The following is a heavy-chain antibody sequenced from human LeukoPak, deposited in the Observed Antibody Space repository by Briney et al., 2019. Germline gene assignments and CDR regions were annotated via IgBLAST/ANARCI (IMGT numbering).Heavy chain of an antibody. CDR1: GYTFTSYD. CDR2: MNPNSGNT. V-gene: IGHV1-8*01. Sequence: GSVEVSCKASGYTFTSYDINWVRQATGQGLKWMGWMNPNSGNTGYAQKFQGRVTMTRNTSISTAYMELSSLPSEDTAVYYCARASSIAARPMGYWGQGTLVTVSS. J-gene: IGHJ4*02. CDR3: ARASSIAARPMGY. D-gene: IGHD6-6*01.